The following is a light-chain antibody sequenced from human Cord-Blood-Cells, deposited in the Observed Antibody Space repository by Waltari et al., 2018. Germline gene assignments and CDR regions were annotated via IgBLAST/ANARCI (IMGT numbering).Light chain of an antibody. CDR2: KDS. V-gene: IGLV3-25*02. CDR1: ALPNQY. Sequence: SYELTQPPSVSVSPGQTARITCSGDALPNQYAYWYQQKPGQAPVLVIYKDSERPSGIPERFSGSKSGTSASLAISGLQSEDEADYYCAAWDDSLNGWVFGGGTKLTVL. J-gene: IGLJ3*02. CDR3: AAWDDSLNGWV.